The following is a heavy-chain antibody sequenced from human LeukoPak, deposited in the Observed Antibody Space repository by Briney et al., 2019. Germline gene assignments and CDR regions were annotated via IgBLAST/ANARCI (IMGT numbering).Heavy chain of an antibody. CDR1: GYSFTSYW. D-gene: IGHD4-11*01. CDR2: IYPGDSDI. CDR3: ARRKASYSHDNPPYTWFAP. Sequence: GESLKISCKGSGYSFTSYWIGWVRQMPGKGLEWMGIIYPGDSDIRYSPSFQGQVTISADKSISTAYLQWNSLKASDTAMYYWARRKASYSHDNPPYTWFAPWGQGTLVTVSS. V-gene: IGHV5-51*01. J-gene: IGHJ5*02.